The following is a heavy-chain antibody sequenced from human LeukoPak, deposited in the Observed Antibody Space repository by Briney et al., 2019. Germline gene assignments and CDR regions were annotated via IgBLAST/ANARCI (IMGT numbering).Heavy chain of an antibody. D-gene: IGHD7-27*01. CDR3: ARGLNWGSPYFDY. J-gene: IGHJ4*02. Sequence: SETLSLTCTVSGGSISSYYWSWIRQPPGKGLEWIGEINHSGSTNYNPSLKSRVTISVDTSKNQFSLKLSSVTAADTAVYYCARGLNWGSPYFDYWGQGTLVTVSS. CDR1: GGSISSYY. V-gene: IGHV4-34*01. CDR2: INHSGST.